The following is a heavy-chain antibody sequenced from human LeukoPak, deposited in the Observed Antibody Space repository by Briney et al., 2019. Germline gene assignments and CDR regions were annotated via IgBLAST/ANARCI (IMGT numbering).Heavy chain of an antibody. CDR1: GGSISSSSYY. V-gene: IGHV4-39*01. CDR3: ARAGRLRYYYDSSGYWGHYYMDV. Sequence: SETLSLTCTVSGGSISSSSYYWGWIRQPPGKGLEWIGSIYYSGSTYYNPSLKSRVTISVDTSKNQFSLKLSSVTAADTAVYYCARAGRLRYYYDSSGYWGHYYMDVWGKETTVTVSS. J-gene: IGHJ6*03. D-gene: IGHD3-22*01. CDR2: IYYSGST.